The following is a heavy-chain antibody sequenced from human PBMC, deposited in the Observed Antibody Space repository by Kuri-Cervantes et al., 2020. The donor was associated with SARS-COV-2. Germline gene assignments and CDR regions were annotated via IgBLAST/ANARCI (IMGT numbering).Heavy chain of an antibody. CDR3: ARGYYYYYCMDV. Sequence: LSCTVSGGSLSSYYWSWIRQPAGKGLEWIGRIYTSGSTNYNPSLKSRVTMSVDTSKNQFSLKLSSVTAADTAVYYCARGYYYYYCMDVWGKGTTVTVSS. CDR2: IYTSGST. V-gene: IGHV4-4*07. J-gene: IGHJ6*03. CDR1: GGSLSSYY.